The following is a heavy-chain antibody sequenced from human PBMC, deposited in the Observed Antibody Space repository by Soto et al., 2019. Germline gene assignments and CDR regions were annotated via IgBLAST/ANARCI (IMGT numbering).Heavy chain of an antibody. J-gene: IGHJ4*02. D-gene: IGHD2-8*01. CDR1: GGSISSGGYS. CDR2: IYHSGST. Sequence: SETLSLTRAVSGGSISSGGYSWSWIRQPPGKGLEWIGYIYHSGSTYYNPSLKSRVTISVDRSKNQFSLELSSVTAADTAVYYCARSAKDTKYYPDYWGQGTLVTVSS. CDR3: ARSAKDTKYYPDY. V-gene: IGHV4-30-2*01.